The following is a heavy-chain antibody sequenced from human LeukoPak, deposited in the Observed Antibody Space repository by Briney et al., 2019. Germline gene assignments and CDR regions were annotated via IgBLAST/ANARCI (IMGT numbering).Heavy chain of an antibody. D-gene: IGHD3-22*01. Sequence: SETLSLTCTVSGGSISSYYWSWIRQPPGKGLEWIGYIYYSGSTYYNPSLKSRVTISVDTSKNQFSLKLSSVTAADTAVYYCARHVFPNYYDSSGYFDYWGQGTLVTVSS. J-gene: IGHJ4*02. V-gene: IGHV4-59*08. CDR1: GGSISSYY. CDR2: IYYSGST. CDR3: ARHVFPNYYDSSGYFDY.